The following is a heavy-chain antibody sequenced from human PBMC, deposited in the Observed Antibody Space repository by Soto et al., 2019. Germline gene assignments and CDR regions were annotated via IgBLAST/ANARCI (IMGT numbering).Heavy chain of an antibody. CDR1: GFTFSDYY. Sequence: QVQLVESGGGLVKPGGSLRLSCVASGFTFSDYYMSWIRQAPGKGLEWVSYISNSGHAIYYADSVKGRFTVSRHNSNNSMSLQMDSLRADDTAIYYCARDARYASSSYGFDVWGQGTTVSVSS. CDR3: ARDARYASSSYGFDV. CDR2: ISNSGHAI. D-gene: IGHD6-13*01. J-gene: IGHJ6*02. V-gene: IGHV3-11*01.